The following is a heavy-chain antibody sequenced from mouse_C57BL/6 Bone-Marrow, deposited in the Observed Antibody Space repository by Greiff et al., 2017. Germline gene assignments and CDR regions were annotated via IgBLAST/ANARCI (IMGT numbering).Heavy chain of an antibody. CDR3: ARSNSDYYGSSPWFAY. J-gene: IGHJ3*01. Sequence: EVQLQQSGPELVKPGASVKISCKASGYTFTDYYMNWVKQSHGKSLEWIGDINPNNGGTSYKQKFKGKATLPVDKSTSTAYMELRSLTSEDSAAYYCARSNSDYYGSSPWFAYWGQGTLVTVSA. CDR2: INPNNGGT. CDR1: GYTFTDYY. D-gene: IGHD1-1*01. V-gene: IGHV1-26*01.